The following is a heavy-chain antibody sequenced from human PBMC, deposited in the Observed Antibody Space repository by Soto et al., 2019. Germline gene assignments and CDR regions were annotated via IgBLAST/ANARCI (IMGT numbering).Heavy chain of an antibody. CDR2: IYYSGST. CDR1: GGSISSGDYY. CDR3: AREGVVVVATNGRNWFDP. D-gene: IGHD2-15*01. J-gene: IGHJ5*02. V-gene: IGHV4-30-4*01. Sequence: PSEALSLTCTVSGGSISSGDYYWSWIRHPPGKGLEWIGYIYYSGSTYYNPSLKSRVTISVDTSKNQFSLKLSSVTAADTAVYYCAREGVVVVATNGRNWFDPWGQGTLVTVSS.